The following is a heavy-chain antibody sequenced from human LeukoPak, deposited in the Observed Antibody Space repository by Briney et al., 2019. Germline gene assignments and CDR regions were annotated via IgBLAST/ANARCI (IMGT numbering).Heavy chain of an antibody. CDR1: GGTFSSYA. V-gene: IGHV1-69*06. Sequence: SVKVSCKASGGTFSSYAISWVRQAPGQGLEWMGGIIPIFGTANYAQKFQGRVTITADKSTSTAYMELSSLRSEDTAVYYCARGGAVGATRANDYWGQGTLVTVSS. CDR3: ARGGAVGATRANDY. CDR2: IIPIFGTA. J-gene: IGHJ4*02. D-gene: IGHD1-26*01.